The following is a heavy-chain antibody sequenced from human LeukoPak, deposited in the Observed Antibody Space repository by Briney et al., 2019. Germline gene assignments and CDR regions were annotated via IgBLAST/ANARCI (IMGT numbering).Heavy chain of an antibody. D-gene: IGHD6-25*01. CDR2: IHSSGTT. CDR1: GDSISAYY. CDR3: TRGGASSEWFDP. J-gene: IGHJ5*02. Sequence: SETLSLTCTVSGDSISAYYWSWIRQTPGKGLEWIAFIHSSGTTNYNPSLKSRVSISVDTSNNQFSLSVNSVTAADTAVYYCTRGGASSEWFDPWGQGTLVTVSS. V-gene: IGHV4-59*01.